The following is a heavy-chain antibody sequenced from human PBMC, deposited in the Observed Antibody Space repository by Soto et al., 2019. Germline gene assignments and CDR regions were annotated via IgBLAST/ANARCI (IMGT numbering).Heavy chain of an antibody. V-gene: IGHV3-23*01. CDR1: GFTLSNYA. J-gene: IGHJ3*02. CDR3: ATRLGSCSGGSCSDAAFDI. Sequence: TGGSLRLSCAASGFTLSNYAMNWVRQAPGKGLEWVSTISGSGGRTYYADSVKGRFTISRDSSKNTMYLQMNNLRAEDTAVYYCATRLGSCSGGSCSDAAFDIWGQGTMVTVSS. CDR2: ISGSGGRT. D-gene: IGHD2-15*01.